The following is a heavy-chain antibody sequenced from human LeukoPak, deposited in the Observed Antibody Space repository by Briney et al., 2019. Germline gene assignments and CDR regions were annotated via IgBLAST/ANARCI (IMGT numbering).Heavy chain of an antibody. Sequence: ASVKVSCKASGYTFTGHYMHWVRQAPGQGLEWMGWINPNSGGTNFAQRFQGRVTMTRDSSISTTYMELSRLRSDDTAVYYCAREIGRDYGDYGGWLDPWGQGTLVTVSS. J-gene: IGHJ5*02. D-gene: IGHD4-17*01. CDR2: INPNSGGT. V-gene: IGHV1-2*02. CDR1: GYTFTGHY. CDR3: AREIGRDYGDYGGWLDP.